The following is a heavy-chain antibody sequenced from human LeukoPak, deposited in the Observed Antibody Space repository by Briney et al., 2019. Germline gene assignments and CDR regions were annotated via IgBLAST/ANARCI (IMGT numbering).Heavy chain of an antibody. CDR2: IYHSRST. CDR1: GYSISSGYY. D-gene: IGHD6-13*01. V-gene: IGHV4-38-2*02. Sequence: SETLSLTCTVSGYSISSGYYWGWIRQPPGKGLEWIGSIYHSRSTYYNPSLKSRVTISVDTSKNQFSLKLSSVTAADTAVYYCARDRGAAAAALLDYWGQGTLVTVSS. CDR3: ARDRGAAAAALLDY. J-gene: IGHJ4*02.